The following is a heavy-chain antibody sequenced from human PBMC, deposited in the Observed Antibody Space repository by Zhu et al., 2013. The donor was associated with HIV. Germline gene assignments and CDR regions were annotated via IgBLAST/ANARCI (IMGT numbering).Heavy chain of an antibody. CDR3: ARDLHPMYGGTYYPSGMDV. D-gene: IGHD1-26*01. CDR1: GYTFGSYG. V-gene: IGHV1-18*01. J-gene: IGHJ6*01. CDR2: ISPYNANT. Sequence: QVQLVQSGAEVKKPGASVKVSCKASGYTFGSYGISWVRQAPGQGLEWMGWISPYNANTKSAQKVQGRVDMTTDTSTSTVYMELRSLRSDDTAVYYCARDLHPMYGGTYYPSGMDVWGEGPRSPSPQ.